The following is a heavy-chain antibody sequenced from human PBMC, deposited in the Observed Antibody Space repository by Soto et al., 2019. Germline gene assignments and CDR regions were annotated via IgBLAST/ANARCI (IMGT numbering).Heavy chain of an antibody. J-gene: IGHJ6*02. D-gene: IGHD5-18*01. CDR3: ARDMGYSYRTGYGLDV. V-gene: IGHV3-30-3*01. CDR2: ISFDGSNK. CDR1: GFNFGSYA. Sequence: GSLRLSCEASGFNFGSYAMHWVRQTPGKGLEWVAVISFDGSNKFYAESVKGRITISRDNSKNTLFLQMDSLRPEDTAVYYCARDMGYSYRTGYGLDVWGQGTTVTVS.